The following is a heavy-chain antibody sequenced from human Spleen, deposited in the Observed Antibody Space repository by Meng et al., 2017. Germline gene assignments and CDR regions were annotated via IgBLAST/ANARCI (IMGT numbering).Heavy chain of an antibody. J-gene: IGHJ4*02. Sequence: SCATSGFTFSSYAMHWVRQAPGKGLEWVAVVSYDGRHEYYADSVKGRFTISRDNSKNTMYLQMNRLRAEDTALYYCASLSSGYFGEKYCFDYWGRGTLVTVSS. D-gene: IGHD3-22*01. CDR1: GFTFSSYA. CDR2: VSYDGRHE. CDR3: ASLSSGYFGEKYCFDY. V-gene: IGHV3-30*01.